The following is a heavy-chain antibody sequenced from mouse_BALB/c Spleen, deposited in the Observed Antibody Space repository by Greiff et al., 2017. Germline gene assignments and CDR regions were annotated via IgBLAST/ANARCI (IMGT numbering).Heavy chain of an antibody. V-gene: IGHV5-17*02. CDR2: ISSGSSTI. J-gene: IGHJ2*01. D-gene: IGHD1-1*01. CDR1: GFTFSSFG. Sequence: EVKLMESGGGLVQPGGSRKLSCAASGFTFSSFGMHWVRQAPEKGLEWVAYISSGSSTIYYADTVKGRFTISRDNPKNTLFLQMTSLRSEDTAMYYCARSEGSYFDYWGQGTTLTVSS. CDR3: ARSEGSYFDY.